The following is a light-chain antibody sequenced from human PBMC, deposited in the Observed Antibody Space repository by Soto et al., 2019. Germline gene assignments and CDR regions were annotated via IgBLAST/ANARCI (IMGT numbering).Light chain of an antibody. CDR2: YDD. V-gene: IGLV1-36*01. CDR3: AAWDDRLDGVV. Sequence: QSVLTQPPSVSEAPRQRVTISCSGSSSNVGNNAVRWYQQFPGKAPKLLIYYDDVLPSGVSDRFSGSKSGTSASLAISGLQSEDEADYYCAAWDDRLDGVVFGGGTKLTVL. J-gene: IGLJ2*01. CDR1: SSNVGNNA.